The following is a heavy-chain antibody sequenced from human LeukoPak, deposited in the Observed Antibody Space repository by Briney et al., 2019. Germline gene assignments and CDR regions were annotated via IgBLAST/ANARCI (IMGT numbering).Heavy chain of an antibody. J-gene: IGHJ4*02. CDR3: ARVSYYYGSGSYRPTAVYYFDY. CDR1: GFTFSSYW. D-gene: IGHD3-10*01. V-gene: IGHV3-74*01. Sequence: PGGSLRLSCAASGFTFSSYWMHWVRHAPGKGLVWVSRINSDGSSTSYADSVKGRFTISSDNAKNTLYLQMNSLRAEDTAVYYCARVSYYYGSGSYRPTAVYYFDYWGQGTLVTVSS. CDR2: INSDGSST.